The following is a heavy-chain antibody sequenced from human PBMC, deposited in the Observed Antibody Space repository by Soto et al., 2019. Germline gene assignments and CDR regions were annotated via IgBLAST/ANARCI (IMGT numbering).Heavy chain of an antibody. J-gene: IGHJ6*03. CDR3: ARVIKGLGSYYYYYYMDV. D-gene: IGHD3-10*01. CDR2: IYYSGST. CDR1: GGSISSGGYY. V-gene: IGHV4-31*03. Sequence: PSETLSLTCTVSGGSISSGGYYWSWIRQHPGKGLEWIGYIYYSGSTYYNPSLKSRATISVDTSKNQFSLKLSSVTAADTTVYYCARVIKGLGSYYYYYYMDVWGKGTTVTVSS.